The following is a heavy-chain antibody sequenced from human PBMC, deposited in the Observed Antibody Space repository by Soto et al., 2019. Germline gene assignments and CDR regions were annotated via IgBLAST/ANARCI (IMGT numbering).Heavy chain of an antibody. CDR2: MNPNSGNT. J-gene: IGHJ5*02. Sequence: QVQLVQSGAEVKKPGASVKVSCKASGYTFTSYDINWVRQATGQGLEWMGWMNPNSGNTGYAQKFPGRVTMTRNTSISNAYRELSSLRSEDTAVYYCARVKAASKQWLLLAPAQLESNWFDPWGQGTLVTVSS. V-gene: IGHV1-8*01. D-gene: IGHD6-19*01. CDR1: GYTFTSYD. CDR3: ARVKAASKQWLLLAPAQLESNWFDP.